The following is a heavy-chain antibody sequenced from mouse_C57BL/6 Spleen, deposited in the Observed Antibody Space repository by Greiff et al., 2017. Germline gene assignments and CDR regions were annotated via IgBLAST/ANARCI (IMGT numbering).Heavy chain of an antibody. J-gene: IGHJ4*01. CDR1: GYTFTDYE. CDR3: TRYYDSHAMDY. CDR2: IDPETGGT. D-gene: IGHD2-4*01. V-gene: IGHV1-15*01. Sequence: QVQLKESGAELVRPGASVTLSCKASGYTFTDYEMHWVKQTPVHGLEWIGAIDPETGGTAYNQKFKGKAILTADKSSSTAYMELRSLTSEDSAVYYCTRYYDSHAMDYWGQGTSVTVSS.